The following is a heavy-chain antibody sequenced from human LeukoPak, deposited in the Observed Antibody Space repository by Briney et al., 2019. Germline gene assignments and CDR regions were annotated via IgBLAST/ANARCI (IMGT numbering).Heavy chain of an antibody. Sequence: SQTLSLTCTVSGGSISSGSYYWSWIRQPAGKGLEWIGRIYTSGSTNYNPSLKSRVTISVDTSKNQFSLKLSSVTAADTAVHYCARGGYYGSFDYWGQGTLVTVSS. V-gene: IGHV4-61*02. J-gene: IGHJ4*02. CDR3: ARGGYYGSFDY. CDR2: IYTSGST. CDR1: GGSISSGSYY. D-gene: IGHD1-26*01.